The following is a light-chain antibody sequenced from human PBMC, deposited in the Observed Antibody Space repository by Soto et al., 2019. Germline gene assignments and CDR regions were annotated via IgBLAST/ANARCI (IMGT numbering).Light chain of an antibody. V-gene: IGKV1-33*01. CDR3: QQYEDLPLS. CDR1: QDISTY. J-gene: IGKJ3*01. CDR2: DAS. Sequence: DIQMTQSPSSLSASVGDRVTITCQASQDISTYLNWYQQKPGKAPKLLIYDASHLETGVPSRFSGSGSGTDFTLTISSLQTEDLASYYCQQYEDLPLSFGPGTKVDV.